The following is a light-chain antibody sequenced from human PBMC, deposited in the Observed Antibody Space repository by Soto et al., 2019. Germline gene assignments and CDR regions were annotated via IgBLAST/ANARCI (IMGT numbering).Light chain of an antibody. CDR2: DVS. V-gene: IGLV2-14*03. CDR3: SSYRSSSKRV. Sequence: QSALTQPASVSGSPGQSITISCTGTSSDVGGYNYVSWYQQHPGKAPKLMIYDVSNRSSGVSNRFSGSKSGNTASLTISGLQAEDEADYYCSSYRSSSKRVFGTGTKVTVL. CDR1: SSDVGGYNY. J-gene: IGLJ1*01.